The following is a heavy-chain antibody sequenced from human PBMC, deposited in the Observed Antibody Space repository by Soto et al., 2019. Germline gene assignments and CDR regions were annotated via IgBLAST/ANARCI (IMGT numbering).Heavy chain of an antibody. CDR1: GGTFSSYA. CDR3: ARAATLRYFDWSRMDV. D-gene: IGHD3-9*01. CDR2: IIPIFGTA. V-gene: IGHV1-69*06. J-gene: IGHJ6*02. Sequence: SVKVSCKASGGTFSSYAISWVRQAPGQGLEWMGGIIPIFGTANYAQKFQGRVTITADKSTSTAYMELSSLRSEDTAVYYCARAATLRYFDWSRMDVWGQGTTVTVSS.